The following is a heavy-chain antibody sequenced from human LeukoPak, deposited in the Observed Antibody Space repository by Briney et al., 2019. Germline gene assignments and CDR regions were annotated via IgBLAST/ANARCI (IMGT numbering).Heavy chain of an antibody. CDR1: GGSISSYY. V-gene: IGHV4-59*01. CDR2: IYYSGST. CDR3: AKDQELLWRGVDY. Sequence: PSETLSLTCTVSGGSISSYYWSWIRQPPGKGLEWIGYIYYSGSTNYNPSLKSRVTISVDTSKNQFSLKLSSVTAADTAVYYCAKDQELLWRGVDYWGQGTLVTVPS. D-gene: IGHD1-26*01. J-gene: IGHJ4*02.